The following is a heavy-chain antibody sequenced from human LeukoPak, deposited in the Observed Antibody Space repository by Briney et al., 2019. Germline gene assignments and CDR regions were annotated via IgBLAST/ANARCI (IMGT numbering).Heavy chain of an antibody. D-gene: IGHD1-26*01. CDR3: ARGGASSRYFDY. Sequence: SETLSLTCTVSGGSISGQYWSWIRQPPGKGLEWIGFVSYSGSTNYSPSLNGRVTISLDTSKNQFSLRLNSVTAADTAVYYCARGGASSRYFDYRGQGTLVTVSS. J-gene: IGHJ4*02. V-gene: IGHV4-59*11. CDR1: GGSISGQY. CDR2: VSYSGST.